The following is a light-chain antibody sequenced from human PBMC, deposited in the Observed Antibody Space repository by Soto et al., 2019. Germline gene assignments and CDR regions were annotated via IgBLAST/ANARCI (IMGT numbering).Light chain of an antibody. CDR1: SSNIGNND. J-gene: IGLJ1*01. V-gene: IGLV1-47*01. Sequence: QSVLTQPPSASGTPGQRVTISCSGSSSNIGNNDVYWYQQLPGTAPKTLIYRNNQRPSGVPDRFSGSKSGTSASLAISGLRSEDEADYYCAARDDTLSGYIFVFGTGTKLTVL. CDR2: RNN. CDR3: AARDDTLSGYIFV.